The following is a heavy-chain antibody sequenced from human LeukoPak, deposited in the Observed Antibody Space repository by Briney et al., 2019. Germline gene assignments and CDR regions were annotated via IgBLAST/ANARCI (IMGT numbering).Heavy chain of an antibody. J-gene: IGHJ5*01. CDR3: AKPISGGLAVTADWFHP. V-gene: IGHV3-23*01. CDR2: INANSGTT. Sequence: VGSPRLSCTASGFAFSVYAMSWLRQPPGKGLEWVSTINANSGTTSYAASVRGRFTISRDNSKNTLYLQLNTLRADDTATYYCAKPISGGLAVTADWFHPWGQGTLVFVSS. D-gene: IGHD6-19*01. CDR1: GFAFSVYA.